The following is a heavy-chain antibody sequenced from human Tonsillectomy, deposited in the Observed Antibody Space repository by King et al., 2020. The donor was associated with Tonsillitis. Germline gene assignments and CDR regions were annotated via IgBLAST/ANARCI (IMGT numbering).Heavy chain of an antibody. J-gene: IGHJ6*02. CDR3: AKGRDFWIPHGMDV. CDR2: ISGSDGST. V-gene: IGHV3-23*04. Sequence: VQLVESGGGLIQPGGSLRLSCAASGFTFSSYAMSWVRQAPGKGLEWVSGISGSDGSTYYADSVKGRFAISRDNSKNTLYLQMNSLRAEDTAVYYCAKGRDFWIPHGMDVWGQGTTVTVSS. D-gene: IGHD3-3*01. CDR1: GFTFSSYA.